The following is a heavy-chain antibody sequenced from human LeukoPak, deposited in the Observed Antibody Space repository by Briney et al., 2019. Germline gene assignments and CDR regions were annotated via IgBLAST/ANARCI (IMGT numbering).Heavy chain of an antibody. D-gene: IGHD4-23*01. CDR3: ARTHYGGNSERYFDL. CDR1: GGSFSGYY. CDR2: INHSGST. V-gene: IGHV4-34*01. J-gene: IGHJ2*01. Sequence: PSETLSLTCAVYGGSFSGYYWSWIRQPPGKGLEWIGEINHSGSTNYNPSLKSRVTISVDTSKNQFSLKLSSVTAADTAVYYCARTHYGGNSERYFDLWGRGTLVTVSS.